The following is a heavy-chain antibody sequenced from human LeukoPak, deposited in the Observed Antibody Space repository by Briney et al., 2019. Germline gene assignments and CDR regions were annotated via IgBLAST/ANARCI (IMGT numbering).Heavy chain of an antibody. CDR1: GFTFSSYW. Sequence: PGGPLRLSCAASGFTFSSYWMSWVRQAPGKGLVWVSRISPDGSTTGHADSVKGRFTTSRDNAKNTLFLQMNSLRAEDTAVYYCARAYGDFWSGYYNYYFDYWGQGTLVTVSS. CDR2: ISPDGSTT. V-gene: IGHV3-74*01. D-gene: IGHD3-3*01. CDR3: ARAYGDFWSGYYNYYFDY. J-gene: IGHJ4*02.